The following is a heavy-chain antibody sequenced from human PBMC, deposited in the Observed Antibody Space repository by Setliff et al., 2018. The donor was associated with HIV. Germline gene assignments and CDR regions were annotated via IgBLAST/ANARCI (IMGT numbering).Heavy chain of an antibody. CDR1: GYIFSHYY. D-gene: IGHD1-1*01. CDR2: ISPNSGGT. V-gene: IGHV1-2*06. CDR3: ARERATGKPPLLNWYFDL. J-gene: IGHJ2*01. Sequence: ASVKVSCKASGYIFSHYYTHWVRQAPGQGLEWMGRISPNSGGTHYPQKFQGRVTITRDTSASTAYMELSSLTSQDTAVYYCARERATGKPPLLNWYFDLWGRGTLVTVSS.